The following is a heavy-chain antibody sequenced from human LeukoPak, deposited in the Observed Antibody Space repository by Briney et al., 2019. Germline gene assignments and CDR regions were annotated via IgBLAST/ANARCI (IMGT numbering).Heavy chain of an antibody. D-gene: IGHD6-19*01. CDR1: GFTFSSYS. Sequence: GGSLRLSCAASGFTFSSYSMNWVRQAPGKGLEWVSAISGSGGSTYYADSVKGRFTISRDNSKNTLYLQMNSLRAEDTAVYYCAKDEHGIAVAESFDYWGQGTLVTVSS. V-gene: IGHV3-23*01. CDR2: ISGSGGST. J-gene: IGHJ4*02. CDR3: AKDEHGIAVAESFDY.